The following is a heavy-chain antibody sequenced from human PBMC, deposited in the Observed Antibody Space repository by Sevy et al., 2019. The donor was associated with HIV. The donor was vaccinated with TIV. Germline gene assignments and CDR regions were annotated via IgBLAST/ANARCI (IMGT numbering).Heavy chain of an antibody. Sequence: GGSLRLSCAVSGFTVSTNYMTWVRQAPGKGLEWVSVIANVGSTCYADSVKGRFTISRDNSKNTLYLQMNSLRADDTDVYYCAREGYSSSQSLRDYGMDVWGHGTTVTVSS. D-gene: IGHD6-6*01. CDR2: IANVGST. J-gene: IGHJ6*02. CDR3: AREGYSSSQSLRDYGMDV. V-gene: IGHV3-53*01. CDR1: GFTVSTNY.